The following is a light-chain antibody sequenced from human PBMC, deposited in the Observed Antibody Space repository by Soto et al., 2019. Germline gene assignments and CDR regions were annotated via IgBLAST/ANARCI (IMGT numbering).Light chain of an antibody. CDR3: LQYYNFSWK. Sequence: IQMTHSPSSLSASVVYRVAISCRASQDIRNTLASYQQKPGEAPKLLIFAASNLQSGVPSRFSGSGSVTDFTLAITGLQPEDFATYYCLQYYNFSWKFGQGTKVDIK. V-gene: IGKV1-6*01. J-gene: IGKJ1*01. CDR1: QDIRNT. CDR2: AAS.